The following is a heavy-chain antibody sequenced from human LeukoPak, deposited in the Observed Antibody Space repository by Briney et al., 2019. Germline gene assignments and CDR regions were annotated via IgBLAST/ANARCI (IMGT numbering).Heavy chain of an antibody. V-gene: IGHV1-18*01. Sequence: PSVKVSCKTSDNTFNSYGISWVRQAPGQGLEWMRWISVYNGNTNYAQKLQGRVTMTTDTSTSTAYMELRSLRSDDTAVYYCARERVSIEVVTPLDYWGQGTLVTVSS. J-gene: IGHJ4*02. CDR3: ARERVSIEVVTPLDY. CDR2: ISVYNGNT. CDR1: DNTFNSYG. D-gene: IGHD3-22*01.